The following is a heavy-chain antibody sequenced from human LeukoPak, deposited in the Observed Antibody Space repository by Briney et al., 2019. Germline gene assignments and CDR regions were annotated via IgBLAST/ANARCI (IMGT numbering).Heavy chain of an antibody. V-gene: IGHV3-74*01. J-gene: IGHJ3*02. CDR1: GFTFSSHR. CDR3: ARSRTGYCSSTSCFDAFDI. CDR2: VSTDGSTT. D-gene: IGHD2-2*01. Sequence: GGSLRLSCAASGFTFSSHRMHWVRQAPGKGLVWVSCVSTDGSTTNYADSVKGRFTISRDNAKNTLYLQMNSLRAEDTAVYYCARSRTGYCSSTSCFDAFDIWGQGTMVTVSS.